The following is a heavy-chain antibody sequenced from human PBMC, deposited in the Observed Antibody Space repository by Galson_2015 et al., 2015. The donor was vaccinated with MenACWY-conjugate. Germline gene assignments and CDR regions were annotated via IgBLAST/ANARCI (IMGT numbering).Heavy chain of an antibody. Sequence: SLRLSCAASGFTVSTNYMSWFRQAPGKGLEWVSLIYAGGSTYYTESVKGRFTISRDNSKNTVYLQMNSLRAEDTAVYYCAKDRQPDSGWNFDYWGQGTLVTVSS. J-gene: IGHJ4*02. D-gene: IGHD6-19*01. V-gene: IGHV3-53*01. CDR1: GFTVSTNY. CDR3: AKDRQPDSGWNFDY. CDR2: IYAGGST.